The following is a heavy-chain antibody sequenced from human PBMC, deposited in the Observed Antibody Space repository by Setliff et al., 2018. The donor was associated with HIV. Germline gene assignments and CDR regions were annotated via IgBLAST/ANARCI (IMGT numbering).Heavy chain of an antibody. CDR3: ARHSGAPYILLSGLFDF. Sequence: PSETLSLTCTVSGGSISSSTYYWGWIRQPPGKGLEWVGSIYFSGSTYYNPSLKSRVTMSVDTSKSQFSLKVSSVTAADTAVYYCARHSGAPYILLSGLFDFWGQGTLVTVSS. CDR2: IYFSGST. CDR1: GGSISSSTYY. V-gene: IGHV4-39*01. J-gene: IGHJ4*02. D-gene: IGHD7-27*01.